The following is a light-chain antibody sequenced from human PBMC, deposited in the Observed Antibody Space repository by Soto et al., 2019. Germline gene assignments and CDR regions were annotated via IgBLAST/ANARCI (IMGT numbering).Light chain of an antibody. CDR1: QTGSNSY. CDR2: GVS. J-gene: IGKJ1*01. Sequence: EIVMTQSPATLSVSPGERATLSCRASQTGSNSYLAWYQQKSGQAPRLLIYGVSTRATGIPDRFSGSGSGTEFALTISRLEPEDVAVYICQHYGYPQWTFGPGTKVDIK. CDR3: QHYGYPQWT. V-gene: IGKV3-20*01.